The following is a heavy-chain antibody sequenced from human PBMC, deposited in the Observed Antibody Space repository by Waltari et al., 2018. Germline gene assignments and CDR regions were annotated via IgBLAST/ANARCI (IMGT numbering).Heavy chain of an antibody. CDR2: IDSDGRST. Sequence: EVQLVESGGSLVQPGGSLRLSCIASGFTFIRPWMYWVRQAPGKGLVWVSRIDSDGRSTSYADSVKGRFTISRDNAKNTLYLQMNTLRAEDTAVYYCTRAFVNIAARGMDVWGQGTTVTVS. V-gene: IGHV3-74*01. CDR1: GFTFIRPW. CDR3: TRAFVNIAARGMDV. D-gene: IGHD6-6*01. J-gene: IGHJ6*02.